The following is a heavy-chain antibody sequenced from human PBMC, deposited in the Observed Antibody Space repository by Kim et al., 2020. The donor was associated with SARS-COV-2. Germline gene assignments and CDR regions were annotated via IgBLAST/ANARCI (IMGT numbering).Heavy chain of an antibody. CDR1: GYTFSNYA. Sequence: GGSLRLSCAASGYTFSNYAMSWVRQAPGKGLEWVSDISGSGGKTDYADSVKGRFTISRDNSKNTLYLQMNSLRAEDTAVYYCANGYYYDSSGLKQNYFDYWGQGTLLTVSS. D-gene: IGHD3-22*01. J-gene: IGHJ4*02. V-gene: IGHV3-23*01. CDR3: ANGYYYDSSGLKQNYFDY. CDR2: ISGSGGKT.